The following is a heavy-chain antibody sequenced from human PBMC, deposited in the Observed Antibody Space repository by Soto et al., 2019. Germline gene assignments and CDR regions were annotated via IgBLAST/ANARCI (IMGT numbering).Heavy chain of an antibody. CDR3: ASGRSYYYDSSGYGLDP. CDR2: IYYSGST. J-gene: IGHJ5*02. CDR1: GGSISSGGYY. V-gene: IGHV4-31*03. D-gene: IGHD3-22*01. Sequence: KTSETLSLTCTVSGGSISSGGYYWSWIRQHPGKGLEWIGYIYYSGSTYYNPSLKSRVTMSVDTSKNQFSMKLSSVTAADTAVYYCASGRSYYYDSSGYGLDPWGQGTLVTVSS.